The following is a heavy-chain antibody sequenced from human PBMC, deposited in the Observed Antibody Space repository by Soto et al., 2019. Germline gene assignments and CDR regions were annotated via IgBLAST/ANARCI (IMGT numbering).Heavy chain of an antibody. CDR3: ARVIWSGHLTSDL. D-gene: IGHD3-3*01. J-gene: IGHJ5*02. CDR2: ISSSSSTI. CDR1: GFTFSSNS. Sequence: EVQVVESGGGLVQPGGSLRLSCAASGFTFSSNSMNWVRQAPGKGLEWISYISSSSSTIYADSVKGRFTISRDNAKNSLYLQMSSLRDEETAVYYCARVIWSGHLTSDLWGQGTLVTVSS. V-gene: IGHV3-48*02.